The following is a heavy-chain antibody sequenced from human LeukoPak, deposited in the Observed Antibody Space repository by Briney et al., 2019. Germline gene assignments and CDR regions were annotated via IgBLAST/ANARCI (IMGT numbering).Heavy chain of an antibody. CDR3: ARDYYGSGSYQMGGLDY. D-gene: IGHD3-10*01. Sequence: PGGSLRLSCAASGFTFSDYYMSWIRQAPGKGLEWVSSISSSSSYIYYADSVKGRFTISRDNAKNSLYLQMNSLRAEGTAVYYCARDYYGSGSYQMGGLDYWGQGTLVTVSS. V-gene: IGHV3-11*06. CDR2: ISSSSSYI. J-gene: IGHJ4*02. CDR1: GFTFSDYY.